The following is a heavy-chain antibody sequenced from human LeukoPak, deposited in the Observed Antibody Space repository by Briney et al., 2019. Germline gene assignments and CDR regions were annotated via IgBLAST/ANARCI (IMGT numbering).Heavy chain of an antibody. CDR2: INPSGGST. Sequence: ASVKVSCKASGYTFTSYYMHWVRQAPGQGLEWMGIINPSGGSTSYAQKFQGRVTMTTDTSTSTAYMELRSLRSDDTAVYYCARDNYYDRKIDYWGQGTLVTVSS. V-gene: IGHV1-46*01. CDR1: GYTFTSYY. D-gene: IGHD3-22*01. CDR3: ARDNYYDRKIDY. J-gene: IGHJ4*02.